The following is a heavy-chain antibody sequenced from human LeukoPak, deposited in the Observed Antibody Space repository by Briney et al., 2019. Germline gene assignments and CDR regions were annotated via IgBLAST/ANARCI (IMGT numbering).Heavy chain of an antibody. D-gene: IGHD2-2*01. CDR2: IWSDGNNK. CDR1: GFTFNTYG. V-gene: IGHV3-33*01. CDR3: ARESPVVPTASDAFDI. J-gene: IGHJ3*02. Sequence: GGSLRLSCAASGFTFNTYGMHWVRQAPGEGLEWVAVIWSDGNNKYYAESVKGRFTISRDNSKNMLYLQMNSLRPEDTAVYFCARESPVVPTASDAFDIWGQGTMVTVSS.